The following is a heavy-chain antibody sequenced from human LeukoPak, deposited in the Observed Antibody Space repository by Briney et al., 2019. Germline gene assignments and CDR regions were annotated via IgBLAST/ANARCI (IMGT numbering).Heavy chain of an antibody. V-gene: IGHV1-69*06. CDR3: ARCGFGPCIW. CDR1: GGTFSSYA. D-gene: IGHD3-10*01. CDR2: IIPIFGTA. J-gene: IGHJ4*02. Sequence: SVKLSCKASGGTFSSYAISWVRQAPGQRLEWMGGIIPIFGTANYAQKFQGGVTITADKSTRTAYMELSSLRSEDTAVYYCARCGFGPCIWWGQGTLVTVSS.